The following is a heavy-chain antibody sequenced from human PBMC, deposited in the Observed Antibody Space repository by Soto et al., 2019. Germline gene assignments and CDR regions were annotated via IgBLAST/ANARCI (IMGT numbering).Heavy chain of an antibody. Sequence: VQLVESGGGLVQPGWSLRLSCAASGFTFSSNWMSWVRQAPGKGLEWVANIKRDGSEKYYVDSVKGRFTISRDNAKNSLYLQMNSLRADATAVYYGAGLEWAYSGYADYWGQGTLVTVSS. CDR2: IKRDGSEK. CDR1: GFTFSSNW. J-gene: IGHJ4*02. D-gene: IGHD5-12*01. CDR3: AGLEWAYSGYADY. V-gene: IGHV3-7*03.